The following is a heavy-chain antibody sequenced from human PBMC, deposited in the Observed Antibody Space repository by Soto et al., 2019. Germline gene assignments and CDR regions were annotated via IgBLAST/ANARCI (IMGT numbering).Heavy chain of an antibody. CDR1: GDSVSSDSAA. CDR3: AGGDQWLLY. D-gene: IGHD6-19*01. J-gene: IGHJ4*01. V-gene: IGHV6-1*01. Sequence: SQTLSLTCDISGDSVSSDSAAWNWIRQSPSRGLEWLGRTYYKSKWFYNYAVSVRSRIAIKSDTSKNQFSLQLNSVTPEDTAVYFCAGGDQWLLYWGHGTQVTVPQ. CDR2: TYYKSKWFY.